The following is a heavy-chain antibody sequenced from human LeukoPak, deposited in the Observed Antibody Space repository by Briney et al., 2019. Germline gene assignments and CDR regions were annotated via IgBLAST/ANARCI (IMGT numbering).Heavy chain of an antibody. CDR2: ISGSGGST. CDR3: AKDHDSSGYYFPHNWFDP. J-gene: IGHJ5*02. D-gene: IGHD3-22*01. CDR1: GFTFSSYA. Sequence: GGSLRLSCAASGFTFSSYAMSWVRQAPGKGLEWVSAISGSGGSTYYADSVKGRFTISRDNSKNTLYLQMNSLRAEDTAVYYWAKDHDSSGYYFPHNWFDPWGQGTLVTVSS. V-gene: IGHV3-23*01.